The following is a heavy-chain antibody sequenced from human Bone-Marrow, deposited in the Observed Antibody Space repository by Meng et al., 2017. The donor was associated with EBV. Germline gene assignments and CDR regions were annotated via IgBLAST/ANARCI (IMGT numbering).Heavy chain of an antibody. D-gene: IGHD3-10*01. Sequence: QVQVVQFGDEVKEPGSSVKVSVNTLGGSFSRVATSWVRESPGQGLEWMGGLIPMFGAPNYAQKFQGRVTITADESTSTHYMDLSSLRSEDTAVYYCASESGRGYTPDYWGQGTLVTVSS. J-gene: IGHJ4*02. V-gene: IGHV1-69*01. CDR2: LIPMFGAP. CDR3: ASESGRGYTPDY. CDR1: GGSFSRVA.